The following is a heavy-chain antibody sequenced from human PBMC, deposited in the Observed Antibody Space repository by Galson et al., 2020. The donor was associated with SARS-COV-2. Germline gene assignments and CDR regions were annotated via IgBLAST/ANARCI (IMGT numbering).Heavy chain of an antibody. D-gene: IGHD6-13*01. Sequence: QLGESLKISCAASGFTFKSYGMHWVRQAPGKGLEWVAVIWYDGSNKYYGDSVKGRFTISRDNSKNTLYLQMNSLRAEDTAVYYCAREAEVTAAGNSLDYWGQGTLVSVSS. V-gene: IGHV3-33*01. J-gene: IGHJ4*02. CDR1: GFTFKSYG. CDR3: AREAEVTAAGNSLDY. CDR2: IWYDGSNK.